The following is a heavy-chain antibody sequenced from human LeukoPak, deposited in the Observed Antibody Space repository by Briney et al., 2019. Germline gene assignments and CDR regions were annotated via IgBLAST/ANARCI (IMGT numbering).Heavy chain of an antibody. J-gene: IGHJ4*02. Sequence: PGGSLRLSCAASGFTFSSYEMICVRQAPGKGLEWLSYISSSGSTIYYADSVEGRFTISRDNAKNSLYLQMSSLRAEDTAVYFCARKLVHYFDYWGQGTLVTVSS. V-gene: IGHV3-48*03. D-gene: IGHD6-6*01. CDR2: ISSSGSTI. CDR3: ARKLVHYFDY. CDR1: GFTFSSYE.